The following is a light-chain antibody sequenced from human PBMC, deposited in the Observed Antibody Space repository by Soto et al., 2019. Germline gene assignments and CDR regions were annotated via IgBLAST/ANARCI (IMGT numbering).Light chain of an antibody. CDR2: DVS. J-gene: IGLJ2*01. CDR3: SSYPSTSTVI. V-gene: IGLV2-14*03. CDR1: SSDVGGYNY. Sequence: QSALTQPASVSGSPGQSITISCTGTSSDVGGYNYVSWYQQHPGKAPKLMIYDVSNRPSGVSNRFSGSKSGNTASLTISGXXXXXXXXYXCSSYPSTSTVIFGGGTK.